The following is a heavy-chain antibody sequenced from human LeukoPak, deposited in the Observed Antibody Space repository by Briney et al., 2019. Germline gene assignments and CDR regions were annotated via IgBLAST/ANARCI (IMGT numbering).Heavy chain of an antibody. D-gene: IGHD1-14*01. Sequence: SVKVSCTASGYTFTGYYMHWVRQAPGQGLEWMGGIIPIFGTANYAQKFQGRVTITADESTSTAYMELSSLRSEDTAVYYCARGDRNYNIGFNWFDPWGQGTLSPSPQ. CDR3: ARGDRNYNIGFNWFDP. J-gene: IGHJ5*02. V-gene: IGHV1-69*13. CDR2: IIPIFGTA. CDR1: GYTFTGYY.